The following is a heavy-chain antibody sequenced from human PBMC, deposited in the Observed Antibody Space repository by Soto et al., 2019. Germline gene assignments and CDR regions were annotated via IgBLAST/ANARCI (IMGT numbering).Heavy chain of an antibody. CDR3: ARVRQGYCSGGSCYDRANWFDP. J-gene: IGHJ5*02. D-gene: IGHD2-15*01. V-gene: IGHV3-23*01. Sequence: PGWSLRLSCAASVFTFSSYAMCWVRQAPGKGLEWVSTISGSGGSTYYADSVKGRFTISRDNSRNTSISAAYMELSSLRSEDTAVYYCARVRQGYCSGGSCYDRANWFDPWGQGTLVTVSS. CDR1: VFTFSSYA. CDR2: ISGSGGST.